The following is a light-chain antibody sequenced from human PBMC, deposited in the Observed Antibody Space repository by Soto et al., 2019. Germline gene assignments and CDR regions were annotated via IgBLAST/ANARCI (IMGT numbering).Light chain of an antibody. CDR3: HQYGGSPRT. CDR1: QSVSSNY. Sequence: EIVLTQSPGTLSLSPGERATLFCRASQSVSSNYLNWFQQKPGQAPRLLIYGVSSRATGIPDRFSGSGAGTDFTLTISRLEPEYFAVYYCHQYGGSPRTFGQGTKVEIK. J-gene: IGKJ1*01. V-gene: IGKV3-20*01. CDR2: GVS.